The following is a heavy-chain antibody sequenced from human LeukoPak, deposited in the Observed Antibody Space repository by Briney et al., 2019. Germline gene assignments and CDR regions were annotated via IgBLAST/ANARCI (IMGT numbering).Heavy chain of an antibody. CDR3: AKDDSSGYYSTV. J-gene: IGHJ4*02. D-gene: IGHD3-22*01. CDR1: GFTFSSYA. Sequence: GGSLRLSCAASGFTFSSYAMTWVRQAPGKGLEWVSAISGSGGSTYYADSVKGRFTISRDNSKNTLYLQMNSPRAEDTAVYYCAKDDSSGYYSTVWGQGTLVTVSS. V-gene: IGHV3-23*01. CDR2: ISGSGGST.